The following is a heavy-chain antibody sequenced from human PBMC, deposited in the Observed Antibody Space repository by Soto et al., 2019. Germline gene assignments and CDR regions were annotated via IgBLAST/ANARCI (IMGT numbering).Heavy chain of an antibody. CDR3: ASHVGELRFLEWLSIPIDY. V-gene: IGHV1-69*13. CDR2: IIPIFGTA. Sequence: GSSVKVSCKASGGTFSSYAISWVRQAPGQGLEWMGGIIPIFGTANYAQKFQGRVTITADESTSTAYMELSSLRSEDTAVYYCASHVGELRFLEWLSIPIDYWGQGTLVIVSS. CDR1: GGTFSSYA. J-gene: IGHJ4*02. D-gene: IGHD3-3*01.